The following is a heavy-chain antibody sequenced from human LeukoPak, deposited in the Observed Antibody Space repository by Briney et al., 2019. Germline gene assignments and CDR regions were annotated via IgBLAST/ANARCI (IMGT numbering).Heavy chain of an antibody. J-gene: IGHJ4*02. CDR1: GGSFSGYY. Sequence: SETLSLTCAVYGGSFSGYYWSWIRQPPGKGPEWIGEINHSGSTNYNPSLKSRVTILVDTSKNQFSLKLSSVTAADTAVYYCARQSTGLFDYWGQGTLVTVSS. V-gene: IGHV4-34*01. CDR2: INHSGST. D-gene: IGHD1-1*01. CDR3: ARQSTGLFDY.